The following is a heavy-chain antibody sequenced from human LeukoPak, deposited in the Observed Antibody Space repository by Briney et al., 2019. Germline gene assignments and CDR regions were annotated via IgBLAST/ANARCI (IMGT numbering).Heavy chain of an antibody. Sequence: SETPSLTCAVYGGSFSGYYWSWIRQPPGKGLEWIGEINHSGSTNYNPSLKSRVTISVDTSKNQFSLKLSSVTAADTAVYYCARGSYCGGDCYPRPFDYWGQGTLVTVSS. CDR2: INHSGST. CDR3: ARGSYCGGDCYPRPFDY. D-gene: IGHD2-21*02. CDR1: GGSFSGYY. V-gene: IGHV4-34*01. J-gene: IGHJ4*02.